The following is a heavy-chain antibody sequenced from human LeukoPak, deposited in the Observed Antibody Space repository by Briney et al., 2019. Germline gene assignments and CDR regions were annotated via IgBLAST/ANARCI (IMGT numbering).Heavy chain of an antibody. CDR2: ISGSGGST. CDR3: AKGDGDYYYYYYTDV. J-gene: IGHJ6*03. V-gene: IGHV3-23*01. CDR1: GFTFSSYG. D-gene: IGHD4-17*01. Sequence: GGSLRLSCVASGFTFSSYGMSWVRQAPGKGLEWVSAISGSGGSTYYADSVKGRFTISRDNSKNTLYLQMNSLRAEDTAVYYCAKGDGDYYYYYYTDVWGKGTTVTISS.